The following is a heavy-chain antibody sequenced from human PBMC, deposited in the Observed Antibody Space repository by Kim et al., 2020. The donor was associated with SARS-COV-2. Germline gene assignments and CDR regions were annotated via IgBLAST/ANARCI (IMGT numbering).Heavy chain of an antibody. J-gene: IGHJ4*02. CDR3: ARGGCGGDCAPEV. D-gene: IGHD2-21*01. V-gene: IGHV1-69*01. Sequence: NYAQKCQGRVTISADDSTSTVYMQLSRLTSEDTAVYYCARGGCGGDCAPEVWGQGTLVTVSS.